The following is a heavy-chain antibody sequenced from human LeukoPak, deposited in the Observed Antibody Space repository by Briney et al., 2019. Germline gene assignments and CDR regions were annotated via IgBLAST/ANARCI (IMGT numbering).Heavy chain of an antibody. D-gene: IGHD3-16*01. J-gene: IGHJ4*02. V-gene: IGHV1-2*02. Sequence: ASVKVSCKASGYTFTSYYMHWVRQPPGQGLEWMGCINPNSCGTNYAQKFQGRVTMTRDTSISTAYRELSRLRSRDTAVYYCARGGLGLGWYFDYWGEGTLFTVSS. CDR3: ARGGLGLGWYFDY. CDR2: INPNSCGT. CDR1: GYTFTSYY.